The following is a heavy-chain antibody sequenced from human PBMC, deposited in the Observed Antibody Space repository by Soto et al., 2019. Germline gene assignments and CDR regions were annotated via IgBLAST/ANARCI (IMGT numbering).Heavy chain of an antibody. J-gene: IGHJ4*02. D-gene: IGHD5-12*01. CDR2: INHSGST. V-gene: IGHV4-34*01. CDR3: ESSGYDPFFDY. Sequence: SETLSLTCAVYGGSFSGYYWSRIRQPPGKGLEWIGEINHSGSTNYNPSLKSRVTISVDTSKNQFSLKLSSVTAAETAVYYCESSGYDPFFDYWGQGTLVTVSS. CDR1: GGSFSGYY.